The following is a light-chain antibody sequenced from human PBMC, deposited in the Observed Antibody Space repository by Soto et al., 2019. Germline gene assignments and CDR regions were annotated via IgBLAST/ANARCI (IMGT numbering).Light chain of an antibody. Sequence: EIVLTQSPATLSLSPGERATLSCRASQSVSSYLAWYQQKPGQAPRLLIYDASNRATGIPARFSGSGSGTDFTLTISSLAPEDFAVYYCRQRSNWPLTFGGGTKVEIK. CDR2: DAS. CDR3: RQRSNWPLT. J-gene: IGKJ4*01. V-gene: IGKV3-11*01. CDR1: QSVSSY.